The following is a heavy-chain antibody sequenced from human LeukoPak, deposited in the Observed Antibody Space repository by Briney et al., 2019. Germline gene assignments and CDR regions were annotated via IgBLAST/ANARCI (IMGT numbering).Heavy chain of an antibody. J-gene: IGHJ6*02. CDR1: GFTFSSSV. V-gene: IGHV3-30-3*01. Sequence: GGSLRLSCAAPGFTFSSSVMHWVRQAPGRGLGWVAVISYDGSNKYYADSVKGRFTISRDNTKNTLYLQMNSLRAEDTAVYYCARAAPNRYYYGMDVWGQGTTVTVSS. CDR3: ARAAPNRYYYGMDV. CDR2: ISYDGSNK.